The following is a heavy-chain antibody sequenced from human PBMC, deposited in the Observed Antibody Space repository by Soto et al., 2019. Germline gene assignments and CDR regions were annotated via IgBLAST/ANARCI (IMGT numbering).Heavy chain of an antibody. CDR2: IIPVFGIV. CDR1: GGTLSNYA. D-gene: IGHD3-22*01. V-gene: IGHV1-69*19. CDR3: ATGRIVVVGSRAYYGMDV. J-gene: IGHJ6*02. Sequence: QLQLAQAGADVKKAGSSVKVSCKAAGGTLSNYAFSWVRQHPGQGPAWMGGIIPVFGIVNYAQKLQDRVTITVDEATSTAYMELRSLRSEDTAVYFCATGRIVVVGSRAYYGMDVWGQGTTVTV.